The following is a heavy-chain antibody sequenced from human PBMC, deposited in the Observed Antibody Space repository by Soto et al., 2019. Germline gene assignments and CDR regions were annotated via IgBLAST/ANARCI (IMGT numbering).Heavy chain of an antibody. CDR3: ARGCSGGSCYPPRDAFDI. CDR2: IYYSGST. CDR1: GGSISSYY. Sequence: SETLSLTCTVSGGSISSYYWSWIRQPPGKGLEWIGYIYYSGSTNYNPSLKSRVTISVDTSKNHFSLKLSSVTAADTAVYYCARGCSGGSCYPPRDAFDIWGQGTMVTVSS. J-gene: IGHJ3*02. V-gene: IGHV4-59*13. D-gene: IGHD2-15*01.